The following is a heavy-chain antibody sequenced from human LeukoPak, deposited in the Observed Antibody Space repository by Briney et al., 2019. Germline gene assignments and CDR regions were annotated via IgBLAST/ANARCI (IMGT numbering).Heavy chain of an antibody. CDR2: IYHSGIT. D-gene: IGHD3-3*01. CDR1: GGSISSSSYY. V-gene: IGHV4-39*07. Sequence: SETLSLTCTVSGGSISSSSYYWGWIRQAPGKGLEWIATIYHSGITYYNPSLQSRVTISLDTSKNQFSLKLRSLTAADTAVYFCARDGLGFDTSGFSRWGQGTLVTVSS. J-gene: IGHJ4*02. CDR3: ARDGLGFDTSGFSR.